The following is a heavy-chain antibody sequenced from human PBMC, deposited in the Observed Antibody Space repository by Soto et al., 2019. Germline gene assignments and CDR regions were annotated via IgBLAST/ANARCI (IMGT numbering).Heavy chain of an antibody. J-gene: IGHJ6*02. Sequence: PSETLSLTCAVYGGSFSGYYWSWIRQPPGKGLEWIGEINHSGSTNYNPSLKSRVTISVDMSKNQFSLKLSSVTAADTAVYYCARGHLYYYGSGNYYPIVGYYYYGMDVWGQGTTVTVSS. CDR2: INHSGST. CDR3: ARGHLYYYGSGNYYPIVGYYYYGMDV. D-gene: IGHD3-10*01. CDR1: GGSFSGYY. V-gene: IGHV4-34*01.